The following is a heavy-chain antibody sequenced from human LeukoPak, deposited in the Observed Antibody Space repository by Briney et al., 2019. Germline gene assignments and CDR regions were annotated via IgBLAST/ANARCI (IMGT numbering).Heavy chain of an antibody. CDR3: ARDIRPGIAVAALDY. Sequence: GGSLRLSCAASGFTFSSYWMSWVRQAPRKGLEWVANIKQDGSEKYYVDSVKGRFTISRDNAKNSLYLQMNSLRAEDTAVYYCARDIRPGIAVAALDYWGQGTLVTVSS. V-gene: IGHV3-7*01. J-gene: IGHJ4*02. D-gene: IGHD6-19*01. CDR1: GFTFSSYW. CDR2: IKQDGSEK.